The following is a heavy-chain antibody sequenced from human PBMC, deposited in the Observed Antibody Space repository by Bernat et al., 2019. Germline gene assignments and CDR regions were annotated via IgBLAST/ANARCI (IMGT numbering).Heavy chain of an antibody. CDR1: GFTVSSNY. CDR3: ARVKNGPGFWSGKGYTYYFDY. V-gene: IGHV3-66*01. D-gene: IGHD3-3*01. J-gene: IGHJ4*02. CDR2: IYSGGRP. Sequence: EVQLVESGGGLVQPGGSLRLSCAASGFTVSSNYMSWVRQAPGNGLEWVSVIYSGGRPYYADSVRGRFTISRDNSENTRYLQMKSLRAEDTAVYYCARVKNGPGFWSGKGYTYYFDYWGQGTLVTVSS.